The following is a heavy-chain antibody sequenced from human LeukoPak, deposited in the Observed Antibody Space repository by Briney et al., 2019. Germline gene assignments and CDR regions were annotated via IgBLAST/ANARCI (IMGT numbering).Heavy chain of an antibody. CDR3: ARGAGMSPAATAYYYYMDV. CDR1: GASIKSSSFY. V-gene: IGHV4-39*01. CDR2: LSYGESA. Sequence: KPSETLSLTCTVSGASIKSSSFYWGWIRQPPGKGLEWIGTLSYGESASYNPSLKSRITISVDTSKNQFSLKMSSVTAADTAVYYCARGAGMSPAATAYYYYMDVWGKGPTVTVSS. J-gene: IGHJ6*03. D-gene: IGHD2-2*01.